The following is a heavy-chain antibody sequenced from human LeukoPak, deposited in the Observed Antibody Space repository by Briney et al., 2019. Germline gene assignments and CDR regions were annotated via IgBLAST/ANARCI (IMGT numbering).Heavy chain of an antibody. CDR3: ARRWGNIVGVTYEY. J-gene: IGHJ4*02. Sequence: SETLSLTCTISGSSITSVSHYWVWFRQPPGKGLEWIGDIYYTGSTYYSPSLRSRVTMSVHTSENQFSLRLNSVTAVDTAVYYCARRWGNIVGVTYEYWGQGTLVTVSS. D-gene: IGHD3-16*01. V-gene: IGHV4-39*01. CDR1: GSSITSVSHY. CDR2: IYYTGST.